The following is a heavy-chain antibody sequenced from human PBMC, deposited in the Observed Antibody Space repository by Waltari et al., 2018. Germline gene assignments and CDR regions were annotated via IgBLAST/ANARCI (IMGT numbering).Heavy chain of an antibody. J-gene: IGHJ4*02. CDR1: GGSISSGGYY. V-gene: IGHV3-23*01. CDR2: ISGSGGST. D-gene: IGHD6-13*01. CDR3: AKDPPGTCL. Sequence: VQLQESGPGLVKPSQTLSLTCTVSGGSISSGGYYWSWIRQHPGKGLEWVSAISGSGGSTYYADSVKGRFTISRDNSKNTLYLQMNSLRAEDTAVYYCAKDPPGTCLWGQGTLVTVSS.